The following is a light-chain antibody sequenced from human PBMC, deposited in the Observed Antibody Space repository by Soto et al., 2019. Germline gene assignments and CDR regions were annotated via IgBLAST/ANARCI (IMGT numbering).Light chain of an antibody. CDR3: QQGYCTPPP. CDR2: AAS. V-gene: IGKV1-39*01. Sequence: DLQMTQSPSSLSASVGDRVTITCRASQSISSYLNWYQQKPGKAPKLLIYAASSLQSGVPSRFSGSGSETDFTLTISSLQPEDFATYYCQQGYCTPPPFGQGTKVEIK. J-gene: IGKJ1*01. CDR1: QSISSY.